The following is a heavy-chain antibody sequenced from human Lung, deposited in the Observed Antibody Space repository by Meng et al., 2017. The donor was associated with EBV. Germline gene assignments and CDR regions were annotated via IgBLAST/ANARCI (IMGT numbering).Heavy chain of an antibody. J-gene: IGHJ4*02. CDR1: GGSISRSNW. CDR2: IYHSGST. CDR3: ARGKLSGYRYFDY. Sequence: QVHRPEGGPGLGKPSGTPSPTCAVSGGSISRSNWWSWVRQPPGKGLEWIGEIYHSGSTNYNPSRKSRVTISVDKSKNQFSLKLSSVTAADTAVYYCARGKLSGYRYFDYWGQGTLVTVSS. D-gene: IGHD3-3*01. V-gene: IGHV4-4*02.